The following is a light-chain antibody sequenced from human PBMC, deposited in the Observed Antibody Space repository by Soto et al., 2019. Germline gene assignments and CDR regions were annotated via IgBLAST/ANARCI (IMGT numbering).Light chain of an antibody. V-gene: IGKV1-12*01. J-gene: IGKJ5*01. CDR2: AAF. CDR3: QQADSFPST. CDR1: EDINSR. Sequence: DIQMTQSPSSVSASVGDRVTISCRASEDINSRLAWYQQKPGNAPKLLIYAAFILQSGVPSTYSGYGSGTDFTLSISSLQPEDFATYYCQQADSFPSTFGQGTRLEIK.